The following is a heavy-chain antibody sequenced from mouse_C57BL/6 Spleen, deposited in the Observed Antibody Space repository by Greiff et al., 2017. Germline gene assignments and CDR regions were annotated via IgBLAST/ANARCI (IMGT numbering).Heavy chain of an antibody. CDR1: GYAFSSSW. V-gene: IGHV1-82*01. J-gene: IGHJ2*01. CDR2: IYPGDGDT. Sequence: QVQLQQSGPELVKPGASVKISCKASGYAFSSSWMNWVKQRPGKGLEWIGRIYPGDGDTNYNGKFKGKATLTADKSSSTAYMQLSSLTSDDSAVYFCAKGGTGYPYFDYWGQGTTLTVSS. D-gene: IGHD3-2*02. CDR3: AKGGTGYPYFDY.